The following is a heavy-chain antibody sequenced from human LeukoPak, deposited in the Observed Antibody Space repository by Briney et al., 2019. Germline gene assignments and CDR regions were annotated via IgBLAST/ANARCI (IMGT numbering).Heavy chain of an antibody. Sequence: GGSLRLSCAASGFTFSSYAMHWVRQAPGKGLEWVAVISYDGSNKYYADSVKGRFTISRDNSKNTLYLQMNSLRAEDTAVYYCAINWNDGGWNAFDIWGQGTMVTVSS. J-gene: IGHJ3*02. V-gene: IGHV3-30-3*01. CDR3: AINWNDGGWNAFDI. D-gene: IGHD1-20*01. CDR1: GFTFSSYA. CDR2: ISYDGSNK.